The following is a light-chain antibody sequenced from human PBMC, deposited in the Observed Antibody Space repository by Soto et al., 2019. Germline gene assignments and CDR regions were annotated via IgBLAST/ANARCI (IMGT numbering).Light chain of an antibody. CDR3: QQRSNLIT. CDR1: QSVSSY. V-gene: IGKV3-11*01. J-gene: IGKJ5*01. Sequence: ELVMTQSPATLSLAPVEIATLSCRASQSVSSYLAWYQQKPGQAPRLLIYDASNRATGIPARFSGSGSGTDFTLTISSLEPEDFAVYYCQQRSNLITFGQGTRLEIK. CDR2: DAS.